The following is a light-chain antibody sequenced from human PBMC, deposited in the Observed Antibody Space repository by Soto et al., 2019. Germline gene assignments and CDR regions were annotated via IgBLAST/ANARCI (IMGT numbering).Light chain of an antibody. CDR1: QSVSSY. CDR3: QWYGRSPRT. CDR2: GAS. Sequence: VVLTQSPGTLSLSPGETATLSCRASQSVSSYLAWYQQKPGQAPRLLIYGASSRATGIPDRFSGSGSGTDFTLTISRLEPEDFEVYYCQWYGRSPRTFGQGTKV. V-gene: IGKV3-20*01. J-gene: IGKJ1*01.